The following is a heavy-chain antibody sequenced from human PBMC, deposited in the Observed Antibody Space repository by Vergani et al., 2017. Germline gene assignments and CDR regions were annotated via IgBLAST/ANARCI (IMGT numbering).Heavy chain of an antibody. V-gene: IGHV4-61*02. CDR3: ARDHYGSGRNDAFDI. CDR1: GESIRSGSHY. J-gene: IGHJ3*02. CDR2: IHTGGST. Sequence: QVKLQESGPGLLKPSQTLSLTCTVSGESIRSGSHYWSWIRQPAGKGPEWIGHIHTGGSTDLNPAFKSRVSISVDTSKSQFSLKLSSVTAADTAVYYCARDHYGSGRNDAFDIWGQGTMVTVSS. D-gene: IGHD3-10*01.